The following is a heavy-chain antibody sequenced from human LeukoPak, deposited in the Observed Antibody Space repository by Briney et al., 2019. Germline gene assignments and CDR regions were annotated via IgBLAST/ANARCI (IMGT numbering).Heavy chain of an antibody. J-gene: IGHJ6*03. Sequence: GGSLRLSCAASGFTFSSYWMSWVRQAPGKGLEWVSSISTSSSYIYHADSVKGRFTISRDNSKNTLYLQMNSLRAEDTAVYYCAKAGGSGSYYYYYYMDVWGKGTTVTVSS. CDR3: AKAGGSGSYYYYYYMDV. CDR1: GFTFSSYW. D-gene: IGHD3-10*01. V-gene: IGHV3-21*04. CDR2: ISTSSSYI.